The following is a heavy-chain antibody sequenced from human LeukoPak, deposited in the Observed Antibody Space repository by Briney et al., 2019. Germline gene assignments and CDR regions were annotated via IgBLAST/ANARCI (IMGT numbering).Heavy chain of an antibody. J-gene: IGHJ4*02. Sequence: SETLSLTCTVSGGSISSGDYYWSWIRQPPGKGLEWIGYIYYSGTTYYNPSLKSRVTISVDTSKNQFSLNLYSVTAADTAVYYCVRHVSSYCSGGNCYKGGFDYWGQGTLVTVSS. CDR3: VRHVSSYCSGGNCYKGGFDY. CDR2: IYYSGTT. D-gene: IGHD2-15*01. V-gene: IGHV4-30-4*01. CDR1: GGSISSGDYY.